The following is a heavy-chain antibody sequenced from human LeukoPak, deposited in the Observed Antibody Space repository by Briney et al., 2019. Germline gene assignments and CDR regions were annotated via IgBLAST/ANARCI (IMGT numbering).Heavy chain of an antibody. D-gene: IGHD4-17*01. CDR2: IYTSGST. V-gene: IGHV4-61*02. J-gene: IGHJ4*02. Sequence: SETLSLTCTVSGGSISSGSYYWSWIRQPAGKGLEWIGRIYTSGSTNYNPSLKSRVTISVDTSKNQFSLKLSSVTAADTAVYYCARVRGWYGDYSYWGQGTLVTVSS. CDR1: GGSISSGSYY. CDR3: ARVRGWYGDYSY.